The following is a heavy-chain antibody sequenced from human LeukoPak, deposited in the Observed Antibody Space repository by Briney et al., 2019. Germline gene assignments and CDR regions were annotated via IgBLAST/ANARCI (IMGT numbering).Heavy chain of an antibody. Sequence: PGGSLRLSCAASGFTFSSYWMNWVRQAPGKGLEWVANIKHDGSGRDYVDSVKGRFTISRDNAKNSVYLQMNSLRAEDTAVYYCAKDMRLTSQEYCSSTSCSPYYFDYWGQGTLVTVSS. CDR2: IKHDGSGR. J-gene: IGHJ4*02. D-gene: IGHD2-2*01. CDR1: GFTFSSYW. CDR3: AKDMRLTSQEYCSSTSCSPYYFDY. V-gene: IGHV3-7*03.